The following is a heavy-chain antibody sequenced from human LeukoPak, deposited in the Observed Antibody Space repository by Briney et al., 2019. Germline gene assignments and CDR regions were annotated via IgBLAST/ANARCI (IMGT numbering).Heavy chain of an antibody. J-gene: IGHJ4*02. CDR1: SGSISSSSYY. CDR2: IYYSGST. Sequence: SETLSLTCTVSSGSISSSSYYWGWIRQPPGKGLEWIGSIYYSGSTYYNPSLKSRVTISVDTSKNQFSLKLSSVTAADTAVYYCARLSLSPAAIGVYFDYWGQGTLVTVSS. CDR3: ARLSLSPAAIGVYFDY. V-gene: IGHV4-39*01. D-gene: IGHD2-2*02.